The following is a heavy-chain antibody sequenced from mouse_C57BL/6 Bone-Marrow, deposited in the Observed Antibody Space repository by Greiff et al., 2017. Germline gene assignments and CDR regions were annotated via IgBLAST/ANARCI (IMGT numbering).Heavy chain of an antibody. Sequence: EVQLVESGGDLVKPGGSLTLSCAASGFTFSSYGMSWVSQTPDKRLVWVATISSGGSYTYYPDSVKGRMPLTRDNAKKPLYLQLSSLKSEDTAMYYSARRPTMVTTTFYYAMDYWGQATSVTVAS. CDR1: GFTFSSYG. D-gene: IGHD2-9*01. CDR3: ARRPTMVTTTFYYAMDY. J-gene: IGHJ4*01. V-gene: IGHV5-6*01. CDR2: ISSGGSYT.